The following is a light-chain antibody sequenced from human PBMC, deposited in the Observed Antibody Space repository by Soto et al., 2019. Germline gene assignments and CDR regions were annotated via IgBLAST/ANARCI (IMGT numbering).Light chain of an antibody. CDR3: QHYKDYSWT. V-gene: IGKV1-5*03. CDR1: QSISLW. Sequence: DIHLTQSPSTLSASVGDRVTITCRASQSISLWVAWYQQKPGKAPNLLLYKTSSLEPEVPSRFSGSGSGTEFTLTISSLQPDDFATYYCQHYKDYSWTFGQGTKVEVK. CDR2: KTS. J-gene: IGKJ1*01.